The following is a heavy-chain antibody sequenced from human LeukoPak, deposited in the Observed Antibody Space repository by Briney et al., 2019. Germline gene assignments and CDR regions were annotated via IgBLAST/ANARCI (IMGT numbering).Heavy chain of an antibody. CDR3: ATETGNFYFYS. CDR1: GYTLTELS. V-gene: IGHV1-24*01. Sequence: ASVKVSCKVSGYTLTELSMHWVRQAPRKGLEWMGGFDPEDDEIIYAQRFQGRVTMTEDASTDTAYMELRSLRSEDTAVYYCATETGNFYFYSWGQGTLVTVSS. CDR2: FDPEDDEI. J-gene: IGHJ4*02. D-gene: IGHD1-7*01.